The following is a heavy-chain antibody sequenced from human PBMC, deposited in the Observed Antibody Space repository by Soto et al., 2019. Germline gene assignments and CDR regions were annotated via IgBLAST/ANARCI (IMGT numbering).Heavy chain of an antibody. CDR2: ISSSSSYI. Sequence: EVQLVESGGGLVKPGGSLRLSCAASGFTFSSYSMNWVRQAPGKGLEWVSSISSSSSYIYYADSVKGRFTISRDNAKNSLYLQMNSLRAEDTAVYYCARTPEHITIFGVVKRYYYGMDVWGQGTTVTVSS. CDR3: ARTPEHITIFGVVKRYYYGMDV. D-gene: IGHD3-3*01. V-gene: IGHV3-21*01. J-gene: IGHJ6*02. CDR1: GFTFSSYS.